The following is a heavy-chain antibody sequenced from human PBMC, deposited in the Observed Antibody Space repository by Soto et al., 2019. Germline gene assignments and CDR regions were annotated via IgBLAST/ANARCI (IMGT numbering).Heavy chain of an antibody. Sequence: ASVKVSCKASGYTFTSYGISWVRQAPGQGLEWMGWISAYNGNTNYAQKLQGRVTMTTDTSTSTAYMELRSLRSDDTAVYYCARVGLGFPLYCGMDVWGQGTTVTVSS. D-gene: IGHD3-10*01. V-gene: IGHV1-18*01. CDR1: GYTFTSYG. CDR2: ISAYNGNT. CDR3: ARVGLGFPLYCGMDV. J-gene: IGHJ6*02.